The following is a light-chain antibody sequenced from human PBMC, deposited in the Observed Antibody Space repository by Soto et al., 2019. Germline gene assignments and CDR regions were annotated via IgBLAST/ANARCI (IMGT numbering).Light chain of an antibody. J-gene: IGKJ1*01. Sequence: DIVMTQSPDSLAVSLGERATINCKSSQSVLYSSNNKNYLAWYQQKPGQPPKLLIYWASTRESGVPDRFSGSGSGTDFTLTISSLQAEDVAVYYCEQYYSTHPTFGQATKVEIK. CDR2: WAS. CDR3: EQYYSTHPT. CDR1: QSVLYSSNNKNY. V-gene: IGKV4-1*01.